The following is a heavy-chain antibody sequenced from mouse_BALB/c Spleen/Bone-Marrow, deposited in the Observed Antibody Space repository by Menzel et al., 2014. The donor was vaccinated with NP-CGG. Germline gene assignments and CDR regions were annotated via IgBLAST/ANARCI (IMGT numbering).Heavy chain of an antibody. V-gene: IGHV14-3*02. Sequence: VQLKESGAEFVKPGASVILSCTVSGFNIKDTYMHWVKVRPEQGLEWIGRIEPANGNTKYDPKFQGKANITADTSSNTAYMHLSSLTSEDTAVYYCARLGDWGYGGQGTTLTVSS. CDR2: IEPANGNT. J-gene: IGHJ2*01. CDR3: ARLGDWGY. D-gene: IGHD3-3*01. CDR1: GFNIKDTY.